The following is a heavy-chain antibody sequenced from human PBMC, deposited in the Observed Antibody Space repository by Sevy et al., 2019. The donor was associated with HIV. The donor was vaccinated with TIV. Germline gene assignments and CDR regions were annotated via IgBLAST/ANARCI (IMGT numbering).Heavy chain of an antibody. J-gene: IGHJ6*02. CDR2: IYYSGST. D-gene: IGHD4-17*01. CDR3: ARVGSTVTYYGMDV. V-gene: IGHV4-59*13. CDR1: GGSISSYY. Sequence: SETLSLTCTVSGGSISSYYWSWIRQPPGKGLEWIGYIYYSGSTNYNPSLKSRVTISVDTSKNQFSLKLSSVTAADTAVYYCARVGSTVTYYGMDVWGQGTMVTVSS.